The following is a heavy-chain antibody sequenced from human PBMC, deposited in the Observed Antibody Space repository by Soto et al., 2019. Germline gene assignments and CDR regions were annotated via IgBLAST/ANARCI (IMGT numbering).Heavy chain of an antibody. J-gene: IGHJ4*02. CDR3: TTDDSSGSFLDY. D-gene: IGHD3-22*01. CDR2: IKSKTDGGTT. Sequence: GGSLRLSCAGSGFTFSNAWMNRVRQAPGKGLEWVGRIKSKTDGGTTDYAAPVKGRFTISRDDSKNTLYLQMNSLKTEDTAVYYCTTDDSSGSFLDYWGQGTLVTVSS. CDR1: GFTFSNAW. V-gene: IGHV3-15*07.